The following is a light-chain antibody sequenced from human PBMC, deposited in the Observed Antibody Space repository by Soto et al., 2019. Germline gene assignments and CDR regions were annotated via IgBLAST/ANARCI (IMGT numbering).Light chain of an antibody. Sequence: EIVLTQSPGTLSLSPGERATLSCRASQSVRSSFLAWYQQKPGQAPRLHIYGASSRPTGIPDRFSGSGSGTDFTLTISRLEPEDFVVYYCKQYGSSPLTVGGGTKVDIK. CDR3: KQYGSSPLT. CDR2: GAS. CDR1: QSVRSSF. V-gene: IGKV3-20*01. J-gene: IGKJ4*01.